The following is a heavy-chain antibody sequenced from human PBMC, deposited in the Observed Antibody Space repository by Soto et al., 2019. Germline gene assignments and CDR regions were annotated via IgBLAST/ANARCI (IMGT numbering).Heavy chain of an antibody. CDR1: GFTFSSYG. CDR3: ARGRDLGAYCSSTSCYTDY. V-gene: IGHV3-33*01. Sequence: QVQLVESGGGVVQPGRSLRLSCAASGFTFSSYGMHWVRQAPGKGLEWVAVIWYDGSNKYYADSVKGRFTISRDNSXNXLXPQMNSLRAEDTAVYYCARGRDLGAYCSSTSCYTDYWGQGTLVTVSS. J-gene: IGHJ4*02. D-gene: IGHD2-2*02. CDR2: IWYDGSNK.